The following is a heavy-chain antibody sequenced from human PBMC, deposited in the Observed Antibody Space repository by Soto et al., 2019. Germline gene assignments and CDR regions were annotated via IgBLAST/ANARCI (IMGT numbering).Heavy chain of an antibody. CDR1: GYSFTSYW. CDR2: IDPSDSYT. V-gene: IGHV5-10-1*01. J-gene: IGHJ6*02. Sequence: PGESLKISCNGSGYSFTSYWISWVRLMPWKGLEWMGRIDPSDSYTNYSPSFQGHVTISADKSISTAYLQWSSLKASDTAMYYCARHDIVVVPAAKGGMDVWGQGTTVTVSS. D-gene: IGHD2-2*01. CDR3: ARHDIVVVPAAKGGMDV.